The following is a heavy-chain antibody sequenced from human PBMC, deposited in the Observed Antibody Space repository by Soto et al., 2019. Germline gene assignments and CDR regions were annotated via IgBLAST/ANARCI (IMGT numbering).Heavy chain of an antibody. J-gene: IGHJ4*02. V-gene: IGHV3-30*03. Sequence: QVQLVESGGGVVQPGRSLRLSCAASGFTFSSNGMHWVRQTPGKGLQWVAVISYDGSNKYYAGSVKGRFTISRDNSKNTLYLQMNSLRAEDTSVYYCVGGYYFGYYSGQGTLVTVSS. CDR2: ISYDGSNK. D-gene: IGHD3-22*01. CDR3: VGGYYFGYY. CDR1: GFTFSSNG.